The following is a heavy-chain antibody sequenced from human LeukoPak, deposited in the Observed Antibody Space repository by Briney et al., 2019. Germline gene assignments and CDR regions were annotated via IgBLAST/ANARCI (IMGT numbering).Heavy chain of an antibody. CDR2: ITGSGGST. CDR3: AKGQGSDYLPTFDS. D-gene: IGHD4-11*01. V-gene: IGHV3-23*01. CDR1: GFTFSSYA. Sequence: SGGSLRLSCAASGFTFSSYAMNWVRQAPGKRLEWVSGITGSGGSTYYADYVKGRFTISRDNSKNTLYLQMKSLRAEDTGVYYCAKGQGSDYLPTFDSWGQGTLVNVPS. J-gene: IGHJ4*02.